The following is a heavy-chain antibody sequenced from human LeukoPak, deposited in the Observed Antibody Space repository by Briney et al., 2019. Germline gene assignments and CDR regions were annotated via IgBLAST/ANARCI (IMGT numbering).Heavy chain of an antibody. CDR2: ISSSSNYI. J-gene: IGHJ4*02. V-gene: IGHV3-21*01. CDR3: ARFDYGDYGFDY. D-gene: IGHD4-17*01. Sequence: PGGSLRLSCAASGFTFSSYGMSWVRQAPGKGLEWVSSISSSSNYIYYADSGKGRFTISRDNAKKSLYLQMNSLRAEDTAVYYCARFDYGDYGFDYWGQGTLVTVSS. CDR1: GFTFSSYG.